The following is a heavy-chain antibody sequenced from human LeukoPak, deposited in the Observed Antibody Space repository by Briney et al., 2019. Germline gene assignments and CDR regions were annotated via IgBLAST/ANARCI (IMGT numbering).Heavy chain of an antibody. CDR3: GVWFGLFDR. V-gene: IGHV3-30*03. J-gene: IGHJ5*02. D-gene: IGHD3-10*01. CDR1: GFTFSSYG. Sequence: GGSLRLSCAASGFTFSSYGMHWVRQAPGKGLEWVAVISYDGSNNYYAYSVKGRFTISRDNSKNTLYLQMNSLRAEDKAGYYCGVWFGLFDRGGQGTLVTVPS. CDR2: ISYDGSNN.